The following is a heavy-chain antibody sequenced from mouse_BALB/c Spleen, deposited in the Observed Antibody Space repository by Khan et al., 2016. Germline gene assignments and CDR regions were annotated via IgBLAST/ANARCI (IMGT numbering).Heavy chain of an antibody. CDR1: GFSLTRYC. D-gene: IGHD3-2*01. CDR2: IWAGGST. V-gene: IGHV2-9*02. CDR3: ARDGRQLGLRTWCAY. Sequence: QVQLKESGPGLVAPSQSLSITCTVSGFSLTRYCVHWVRQTPGKGLEWLGVIWAGGSTNYNLALMSRLSVSKDNSKSQVFLKMKSLQTDDTAMYYCARDGRQLGLRTWCAYWGQGTLVTVSA. J-gene: IGHJ3*01.